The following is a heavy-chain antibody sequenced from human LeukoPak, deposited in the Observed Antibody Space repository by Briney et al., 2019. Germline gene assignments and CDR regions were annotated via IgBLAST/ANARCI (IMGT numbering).Heavy chain of an antibody. CDR2: IYGSGST. CDR3: ARGGDGYNRAPSIDY. CDR1: GGSISSDY. J-gene: IGHJ4*02. D-gene: IGHD5-24*01. Sequence: SETLSLTCTVSGGSISSDYWSWIRQPAGKGLEWIGRIYGSGSTIYNASLKSRVTISVDTSKNQFSLKLSSVTAADTAVYYCARGGDGYNRAPSIDYWGQGTLVTVSS. V-gene: IGHV4-4*07.